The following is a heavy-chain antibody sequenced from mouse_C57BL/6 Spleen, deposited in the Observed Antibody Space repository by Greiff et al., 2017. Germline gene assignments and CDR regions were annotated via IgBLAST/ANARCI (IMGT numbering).Heavy chain of an antibody. CDR2: ISSGSSTI. CDR1: GFTFSDYG. J-gene: IGHJ2*01. Sequence: EVKVVESGGGLVKPGGSLKLSCAASGFTFSDYGMHWVRQAPEKGLEWVAYISSGSSTIYYADTVKGRFTISRDNATNTLFLQMTSLRSEDTAMYYCARDYYGSSGYFDYWGQGTTLTVSS. V-gene: IGHV5-17*01. CDR3: ARDYYGSSGYFDY. D-gene: IGHD1-1*01.